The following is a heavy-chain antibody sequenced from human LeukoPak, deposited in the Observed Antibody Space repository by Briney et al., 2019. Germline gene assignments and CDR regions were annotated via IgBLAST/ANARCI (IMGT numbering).Heavy chain of an antibody. V-gene: IGHV4-4*07. J-gene: IGHJ3*02. Sequence: SETLSLTCTVSGVSINKYYWSWIRQPAGKGLEWIGRIYSSGGTDYNPSLKSRVTMSVDTSKKQFSLKLRSVTAADTAVYYCARGIAAASERAFDIWGQGTMVTVSS. CDR1: GVSINKYY. CDR2: IYSSGGT. D-gene: IGHD6-13*01. CDR3: ARGIAAASERAFDI.